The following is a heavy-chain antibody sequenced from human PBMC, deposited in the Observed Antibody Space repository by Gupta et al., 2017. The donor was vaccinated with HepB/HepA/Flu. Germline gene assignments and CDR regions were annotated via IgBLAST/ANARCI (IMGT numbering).Heavy chain of an antibody. CDR1: GFTFSSYS. V-gene: IGHV3-48*02. Sequence: EVQLVESGGGLVQPGGSLRLSCAASGFTFSSYSMNWVRQAPGKGLEWVSYISSSSSTIYYADAVKGRFTISRDNAKNSLYLQMKSLRDEDTAVYYCAVVPAAFDAFDIWGQGTMVTVSS. D-gene: IGHD2-2*01. CDR2: ISSSSSTI. CDR3: AVVPAAFDAFDI. J-gene: IGHJ3*02.